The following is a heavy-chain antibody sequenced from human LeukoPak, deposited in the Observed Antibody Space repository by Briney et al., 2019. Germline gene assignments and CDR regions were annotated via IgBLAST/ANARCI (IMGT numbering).Heavy chain of an antibody. J-gene: IGHJ4*02. V-gene: IGHV3-23*01. Sequence: GGSLRLSCATSGFTFSNYGMHWVRQAPGKGLEWVSAISGSGGSTYYADSVKGRFTISRDNSKNTLYLQMNSLRAEDTAVYYCAKAVSDCSSTSCYPSYYWGQGTLVTVSS. CDR3: AKAVSDCSSTSCYPSYY. CDR1: GFTFSNYG. D-gene: IGHD2-2*01. CDR2: ISGSGGST.